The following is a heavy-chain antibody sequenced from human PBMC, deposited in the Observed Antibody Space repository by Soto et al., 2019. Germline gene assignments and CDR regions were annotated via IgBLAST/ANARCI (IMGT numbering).Heavy chain of an antibody. CDR1: GGSLSSGGYY. D-gene: IGHD4-17*01. Sequence: SETLSLTCTVSGGSLSSGGYYWTWIRQHPGKGLEWIGYIYYSGSTYYNPSLKSRLTISRDTSKNQFSLELSSVTAADTALYYCASERDYGDSIFDFWGQGALVTVSS. J-gene: IGHJ4*02. CDR2: IYYSGST. V-gene: IGHV4-31*03. CDR3: ASERDYGDSIFDF.